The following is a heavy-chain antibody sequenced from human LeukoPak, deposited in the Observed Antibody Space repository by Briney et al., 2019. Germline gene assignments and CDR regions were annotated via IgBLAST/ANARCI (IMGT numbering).Heavy chain of an antibody. CDR1: CGSISSYF. V-gene: IGHV4-59*01. D-gene: IGHD6-13*01. J-gene: IGHJ4*02. Sequence: PSETLSLICTVSCGSISSYFWSWIRQPPGKGLEWIGYIYNSVSTNYNPSLTSRVTISVDTSKNQFSLKLSSVTAAATAVYYCARVRYSSSWPPDNWGQGTLVTVSS. CDR2: IYNSVST. CDR3: ARVRYSSSWPPDN.